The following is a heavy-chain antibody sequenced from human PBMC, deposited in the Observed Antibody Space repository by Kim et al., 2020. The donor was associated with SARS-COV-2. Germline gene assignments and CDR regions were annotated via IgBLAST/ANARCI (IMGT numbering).Heavy chain of an antibody. Sequence: SETLSLTCTVSGGSISSGGYYWSWIRQHPGKGLEWIGYIYYSGSTYYNPSLKSRVTISVDTSKNQFSLKLSSVTAADTAVYYCARAASTYYYDSSGSLGGFDYWGQGTLVTVSS. CDR1: GGSISSGGYY. CDR3: ARAASTYYYDSSGSLGGFDY. D-gene: IGHD3-22*01. CDR2: IYYSGST. V-gene: IGHV4-31*03. J-gene: IGHJ4*02.